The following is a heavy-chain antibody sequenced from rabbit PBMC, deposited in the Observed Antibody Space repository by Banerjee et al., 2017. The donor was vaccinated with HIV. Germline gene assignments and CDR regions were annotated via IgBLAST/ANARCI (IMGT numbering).Heavy chain of an antibody. D-gene: IGHD6-1*01. J-gene: IGHJ4*01. CDR1: GFSFSSSYW. V-gene: IGHV1S45*01. CDR3: ARGGVAGGDGSAYFNL. Sequence: QEQLEESGGDLVKPEGSLTLTCTASGFSFSSSYWICWVRQAPGKGLEYIACIRIADGLTNYATWAKGRFTISGASSTTLTLQMTSLTAADTATYFCARGGVAGGDGSAYFNLWGPGTLVTVS. CDR2: IRIADGLT.